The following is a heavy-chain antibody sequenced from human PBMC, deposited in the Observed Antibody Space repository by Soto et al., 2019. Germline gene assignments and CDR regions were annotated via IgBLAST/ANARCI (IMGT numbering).Heavy chain of an antibody. CDR3: ARLGTIFGVVIMTRFDY. D-gene: IGHD3-3*01. CDR1: GGSISSSSYY. Sequence: SETLSLTCTVSGGSISSSSYYWGWIRQPPEKGLKRIGSIYYSGSTYYNPSLKSRVTISVDTSKNQFSLKLSSVTAAVTAVYYCARLGTIFGVVIMTRFDYWGQGTLVTVSS. CDR2: IYYSGST. V-gene: IGHV4-39*01. J-gene: IGHJ4*02.